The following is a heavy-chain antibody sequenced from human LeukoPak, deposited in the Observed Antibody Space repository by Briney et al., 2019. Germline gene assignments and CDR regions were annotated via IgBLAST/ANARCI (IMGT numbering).Heavy chain of an antibody. CDR3: ASRSSYSYGPTDY. CDR2: IYYSGST. D-gene: IGHD5-18*01. J-gene: IGHJ4*02. Sequence: NPSETLSLTCTVSGTSISSSSYYWGWIRQPPGKGLEWIGSIYYSGSTYYKPPLKSRVTISVDTSKNQFSLKLSPVTAADTAVYYCASRSSYSYGPTDYWGQGTLVTVSS. CDR1: GTSISSSSYY. V-gene: IGHV4-39*01.